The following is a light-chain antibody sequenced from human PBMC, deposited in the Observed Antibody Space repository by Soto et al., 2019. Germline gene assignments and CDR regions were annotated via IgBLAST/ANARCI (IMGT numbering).Light chain of an antibody. CDR3: SSYTSSSTEV. J-gene: IGLJ1*01. Sequence: QSALTQPASVSGSPGQSITISCTGNSSDVGGYDYVSWYQQHPGKAPKVVIYDVSNRPSGVSNRFSGSKSGNTASLTISGLQAEDEADYYCSSYTSSSTEVFGPGTKLTVL. CDR2: DVS. CDR1: SSDVGGYDY. V-gene: IGLV2-14*03.